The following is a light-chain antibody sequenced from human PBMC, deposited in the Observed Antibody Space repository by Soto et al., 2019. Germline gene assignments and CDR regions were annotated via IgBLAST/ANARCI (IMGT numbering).Light chain of an antibody. CDR1: QSIISF. V-gene: IGKV1-39*01. Sequence: DIQMTQSPSSLSASVGDRVTITCRASQSIISFLNWYQQKPGTAPKVLIYAASSLQSGVPSRFSGSGSGTDFTLTISSLQPEDFATYYCQQSYSTPDTFGQGTRLEIK. CDR3: QQSYSTPDT. J-gene: IGKJ5*01. CDR2: AAS.